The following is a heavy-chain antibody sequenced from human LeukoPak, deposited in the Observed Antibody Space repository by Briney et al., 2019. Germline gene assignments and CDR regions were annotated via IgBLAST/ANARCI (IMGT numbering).Heavy chain of an antibody. J-gene: IGHJ5*02. V-gene: IGHV4-34*01. CDR2: INHSGST. Sequence: PSETLSLTCAVYGGSFSGYYWSWIRQPPGKGLEWIGEINHSGSTNYNPSLKSRVTISVDTSKNQSSLKLSSVTAADTAVYYCARGNGIEYSSSWYGWFDPWGQGTLVTVSS. D-gene: IGHD6-13*01. CDR1: GGSFSGYY. CDR3: ARGNGIEYSSSWYGWFDP.